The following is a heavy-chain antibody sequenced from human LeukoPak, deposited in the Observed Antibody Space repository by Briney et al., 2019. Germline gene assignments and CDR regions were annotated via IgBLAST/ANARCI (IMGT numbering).Heavy chain of an antibody. CDR2: IYHSGSI. Sequence: KTSETLSLTCTVPGYSISSGYYWGWIRPPPGKGLEWIGIIYHSGSIYYSPSLKSRVTLSVDTSKNQFSLKLTSVTAADTAVYYCASRTTYLGWRPSESPSCFDYWGQGILVTVSS. J-gene: IGHJ4*02. V-gene: IGHV4-38-2*02. CDR3: ASRTTYLGWRPSESPSCFDY. D-gene: IGHD2-21*02. CDR1: GYSISSGYY.